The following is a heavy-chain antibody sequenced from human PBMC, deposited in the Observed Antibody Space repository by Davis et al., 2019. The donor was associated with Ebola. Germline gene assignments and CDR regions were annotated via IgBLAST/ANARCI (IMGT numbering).Heavy chain of an antibody. CDR1: GFTFSSYA. V-gene: IGHV3-30*14. CDR2: ISYDGSNK. CDR3: ARVDDSSGDYYVGVLRYWYFDL. D-gene: IGHD3-22*01. Sequence: GESLKISCAASGFTFSSYAMHWVRQAPGKGLEWVAVISYDGSNKYYADSVKGRFTISRDNPKNTLYLQMNSLRAEDTAVYYCARVDDSSGDYYVGVLRYWYFDLWGRGTLVTVSS. J-gene: IGHJ2*01.